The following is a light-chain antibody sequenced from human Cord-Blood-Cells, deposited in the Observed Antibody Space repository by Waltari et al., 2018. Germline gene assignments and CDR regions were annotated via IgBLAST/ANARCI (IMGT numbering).Light chain of an antibody. J-gene: IGKJ1*01. CDR3: QQYYSTPPVT. Sequence: DIVMTQSPDSLAVPLGERATINRKSSQTVLYSSNNKNYLAWYQQKPGQPPKLLIYWASTRESGVPDRFSGSGSGTDFTLTISSLQAEDVAVYYCQQYYSTPPVTFGQGTKVEIK. V-gene: IGKV4-1*01. CDR1: QTVLYSSNNKNY. CDR2: WAS.